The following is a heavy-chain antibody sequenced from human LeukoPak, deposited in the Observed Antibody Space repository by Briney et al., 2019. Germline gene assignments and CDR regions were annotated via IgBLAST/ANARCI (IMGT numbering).Heavy chain of an antibody. CDR3: APDYGDYYYYYGMDV. CDR2: ISDSSNYI. J-gene: IGHJ6*02. CDR1: GFTFSSYN. Sequence: GGSLRLSCAASGFTFSSYNMNWVRQAPGKGLEWVSCISDSSNYIYYADSVKGRFTISRDNAKNSLYLQMNSLRAEDTAVYYCAPDYGDYYYYYGMDVWGQGTTVTVSS. V-gene: IGHV3-21*01. D-gene: IGHD4-17*01.